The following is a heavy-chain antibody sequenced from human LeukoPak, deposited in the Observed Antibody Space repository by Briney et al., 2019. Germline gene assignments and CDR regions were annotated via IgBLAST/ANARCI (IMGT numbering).Heavy chain of an antibody. J-gene: IGHJ4*02. V-gene: IGHV1-69*13. CDR1: GGTFSSYA. CDR2: IIPIFGTA. CDR3: ARGPSSGYYGSGSYYNGDY. D-gene: IGHD3-10*01. Sequence: SVKVSRKASGGTFSSYAISWVRQAPGQGLEWMGGIIPIFGTANYAQKFQGRVTITADESTSTAYMELSSLRSEDTAVYYCARGPSSGYYGSGSYYNGDYWGQGTLVTVSS.